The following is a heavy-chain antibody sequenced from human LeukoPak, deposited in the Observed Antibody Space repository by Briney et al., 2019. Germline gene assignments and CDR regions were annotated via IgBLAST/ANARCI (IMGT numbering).Heavy chain of an antibody. CDR3: ARSPTSWYFDY. CDR1: GFTFSSYG. D-gene: IGHD2-2*01. Sequence: GGSLRLSCAASGFTFSSYGMHWVRQAPGKGLEWVSFTRFDGKNKYYADSVKGRFTISKDSSKNTLDLQMNSLRPEDTSVYFCARSPTSWYFDYWGQGTLVTVSS. CDR2: TRFDGKNK. J-gene: IGHJ4*02. V-gene: IGHV3-30*02.